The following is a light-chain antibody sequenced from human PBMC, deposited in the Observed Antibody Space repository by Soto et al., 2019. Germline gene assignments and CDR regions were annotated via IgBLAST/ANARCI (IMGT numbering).Light chain of an antibody. V-gene: IGLV4-69*01. CDR1: SGHSSYA. Sequence: QLVLTQSPSASASLGASVTLTCTLSSGHSSYAIAWHQQQPEKGPRYLMKLNSDGSHSKGDGIPDRFSGSSSGAERYLTISSLQAEDEADYYCQTWGSGIRLVFGGGTKLTVL. CDR2: LNSDGSH. J-gene: IGLJ2*01. CDR3: QTWGSGIRLV.